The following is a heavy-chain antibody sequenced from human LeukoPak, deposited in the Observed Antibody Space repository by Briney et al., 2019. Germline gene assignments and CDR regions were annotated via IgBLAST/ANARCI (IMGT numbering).Heavy chain of an antibody. J-gene: IGHJ4*02. CDR2: IYSRGTT. CDR3: ARQYERALFDY. V-gene: IGHV4-39*01. CDR1: GGSISSISNY. Sequence: PSETLSLTCTVSGGSISSISNYWGWLRQPPGKGLEWIGSIYSRGTTYYNPSLKSRVTISVDTSKNQFSLKLSSVTAADTAVYYCARQYERALFDYWGQGTLVTVSS. D-gene: IGHD1-1*01.